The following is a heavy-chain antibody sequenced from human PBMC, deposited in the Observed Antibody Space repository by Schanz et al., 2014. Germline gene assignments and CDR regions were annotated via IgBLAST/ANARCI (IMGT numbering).Heavy chain of an antibody. CDR2: ISRDGTTS. Sequence: VQVVESGGGVVQPGGSLRLSCAASGFTFSNFGMHWVRQAPGKGLEWLSYISRDGTTSYYADSVKGRFTISRDNAKNSLYLRIKSGRGEEKDVYYCARENLNWEAFDIWGPGTVVTVSS. CDR1: GFTFSNFG. V-gene: IGHV3-48*04. CDR3: ARENLNWEAFDI. D-gene: IGHD7-27*01. J-gene: IGHJ3*02.